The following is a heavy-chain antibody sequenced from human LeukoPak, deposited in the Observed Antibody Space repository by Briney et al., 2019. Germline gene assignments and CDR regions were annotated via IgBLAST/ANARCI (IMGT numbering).Heavy chain of an antibody. CDR3: AREARGSGRDFDY. D-gene: IGHD1-26*01. CDR2: IGTRSNPI. CDR1: GFSLSSNW. Sequence: GGSLRLSCAASGFSLSSNWMSWVRQAPGMGLEWISYIGTRSNPIYYADSVKGRFTISRDDAKNSLYLQMNSLRDEDTAVYFCAREARGSGRDFDYWGQGILVTVSS. V-gene: IGHV3-48*02. J-gene: IGHJ4*02.